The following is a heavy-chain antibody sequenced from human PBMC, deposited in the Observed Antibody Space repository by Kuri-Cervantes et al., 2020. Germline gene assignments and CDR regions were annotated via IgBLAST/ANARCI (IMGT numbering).Heavy chain of an antibody. CDR3: ARAHLVPAAISWFDP. Sequence: GGSLRLSCAASGFTFSDYYMSWIRQAPGKGLEWVSYISSSGSTIYYADSVKGRFTISRDNAKNSLYLQMNSLRAEDTAVYYCARAHLVPAAISWFDPWGQGTLVTVSS. D-gene: IGHD2-2*01. J-gene: IGHJ5*02. CDR2: ISSSGSTI. V-gene: IGHV3-11*01. CDR1: GFTFSDYY.